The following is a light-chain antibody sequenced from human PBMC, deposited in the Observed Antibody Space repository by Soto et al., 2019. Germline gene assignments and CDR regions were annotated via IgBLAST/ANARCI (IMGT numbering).Light chain of an antibody. V-gene: IGKV1-8*01. CDR2: AAS. J-gene: IGKJ1*01. CDR3: PQYYSYPRT. Sequence: AIRMTQSPSSLSASTGDRVTITCRASQGISSYLAWYQQKPGKAPKLLIYAASTLQSGVPSRFSGSGSGTDFTLTISCLQSEDFATYYCPQYYSYPRTFGQGPKVDIK. CDR1: QGISSY.